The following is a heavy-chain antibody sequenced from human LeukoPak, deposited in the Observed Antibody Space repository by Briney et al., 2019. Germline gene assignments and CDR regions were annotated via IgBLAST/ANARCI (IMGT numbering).Heavy chain of an antibody. CDR1: GFTFSSYA. V-gene: IGHV3-23*01. D-gene: IGHD2-8*01. J-gene: IGHJ5*02. CDR3: AKDPAIVLMVYAARWFDP. CDR2: ISGSGGST. Sequence: PGGSLTLSCAASGFTFSSYAMSWVRQAPGKGLEWVSAISGSGGSTYYADSVKGRFTISRDNSKNTLYLQMNSLRAEDTAVYYCAKDPAIVLMVYAARWFDPWGQGTLVTGSS.